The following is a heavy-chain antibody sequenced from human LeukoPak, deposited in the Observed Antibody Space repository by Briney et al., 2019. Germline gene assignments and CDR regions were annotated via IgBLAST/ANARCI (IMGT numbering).Heavy chain of an antibody. D-gene: IGHD3-22*01. CDR3: AKNLGYYDSSGFLN. V-gene: IGHV3-30-3*02. Sequence: GGSLRLSCAASGFTFSSYAMHWVRQAPGKGLEWVAVISYDGSNKYCADSVKGRFTISRDNSKNTLYLQMNSLRAEDTAVYYCAKNLGYYDSSGFLNWGQGTLVTVSS. J-gene: IGHJ4*02. CDR1: GFTFSSYA. CDR2: ISYDGSNK.